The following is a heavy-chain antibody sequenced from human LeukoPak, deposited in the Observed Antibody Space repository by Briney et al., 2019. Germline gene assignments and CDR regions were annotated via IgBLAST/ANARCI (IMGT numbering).Heavy chain of an antibody. J-gene: IGHJ4*02. D-gene: IGHD3-16*01. Sequence: GGYLRLSCAASGFTFSDHYMDWVRQAPGRGLEWVSRVGNTPNSDSTYYAAPVKGRFTISRDDSKNSLYLHMDSLKTEDTAVYYCCRVHFGGAPAYWGRGTLVTVSS. CDR1: GFTFSDHY. CDR3: CRVHFGGAPAY. CDR2: VGNTPNSDST. V-gene: IGHV3-72*01.